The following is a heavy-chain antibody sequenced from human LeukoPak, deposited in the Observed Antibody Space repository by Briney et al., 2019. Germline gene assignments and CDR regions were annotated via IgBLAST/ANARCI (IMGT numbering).Heavy chain of an antibody. CDR1: VGTFSSYA. Sequence: SVKVSFKASVGTFSSYAISWVRQAPGQGLEWMGGIIPIFGTANYAQKFQGRVTITADESTSTAYMELSSLRSEDTAVYYCARMGGSGTLDYWGQGTLVTVSS. V-gene: IGHV1-69*13. CDR2: IIPIFGTA. D-gene: IGHD3-10*01. J-gene: IGHJ4*02. CDR3: ARMGGSGTLDY.